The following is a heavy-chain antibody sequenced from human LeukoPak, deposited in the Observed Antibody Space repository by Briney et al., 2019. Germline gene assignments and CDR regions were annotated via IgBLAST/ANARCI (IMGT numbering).Heavy chain of an antibody. J-gene: IGHJ6*03. CDR2: GSGYGSGT. V-gene: IGHV3-23*01. D-gene: IGHD3-3*01. Sequence: PAGTLSLSCTASGFTISSNAMSWGRQAQPQGQERVSAGSGYGSGTYYADSVKGRFTISRDNSKNTPYLQMNSLRAEDTAVYYCAKDRNRNYDFWSGPSFPLYYYMDVWGKGTTVTVSS. CDR3: AKDRNRNYDFWSGPSFPLYYYMDV. CDR1: GFTISSNA.